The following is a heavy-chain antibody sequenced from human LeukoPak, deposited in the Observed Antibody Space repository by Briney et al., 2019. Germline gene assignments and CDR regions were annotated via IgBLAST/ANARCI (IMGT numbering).Heavy chain of an antibody. J-gene: IGHJ4*02. V-gene: IGHV3-66*01. D-gene: IGHD5-18*01. CDR3: AYSYGYAALDY. CDR1: GFTVSSNY. Sequence: GGSLRLSCAASGFTVSSNYMSWVRQAPGKGLEWVADIYSGGSTYYAASVKARFTISRDNSKNTLDLQVNSLRAEDTAVYYCAYSYGYAALDYWGQGTLVTVSS. CDR2: IYSGGST.